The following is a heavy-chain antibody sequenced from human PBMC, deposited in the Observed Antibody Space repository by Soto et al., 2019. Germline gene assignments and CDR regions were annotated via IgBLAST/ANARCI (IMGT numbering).Heavy chain of an antibody. J-gene: IGHJ4*02. CDR2: IYPGDSDT. Sequence: GESLKISCKGSGYSFTNYWIGWVRQMPGKGLEWMGIIYPGDSDTRYRPSFRGQVTISADKSISTAYLQWSSLKASDTAMYYCARAMVRGVNTFDYWGQGTLVTVSS. CDR1: GYSFTNYW. CDR3: ARAMVRGVNTFDY. D-gene: IGHD3-10*01. V-gene: IGHV5-51*01.